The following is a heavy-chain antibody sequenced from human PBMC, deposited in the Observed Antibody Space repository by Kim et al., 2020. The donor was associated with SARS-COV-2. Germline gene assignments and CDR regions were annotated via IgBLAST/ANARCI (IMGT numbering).Heavy chain of an antibody. CDR1: GFTFSSYG. CDR3: AKDVGIQLWAFDY. V-gene: IGHV3-30*18. J-gene: IGHJ4*02. CDR2: ISYDGSNK. Sequence: GGSLRLSCAASGFTFSSYGMHWVRQAPGKGLEWVAVISYDGSNKYYADSVKGRFTISRDNSKNTLYLQMNSLRAEDTAVYYCAKDVGIQLWAFDYWGQGT. D-gene: IGHD5-18*01.